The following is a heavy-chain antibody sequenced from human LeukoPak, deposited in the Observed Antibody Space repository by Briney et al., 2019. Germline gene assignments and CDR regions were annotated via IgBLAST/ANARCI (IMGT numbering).Heavy chain of an antibody. Sequence: PSETLSLTCTVSGGSISSSSYYWGWIRQPPGKGLEWIGSIYYSGSTYYNPSLKSRVTISVDTSKNQFSLKLSAVTAADTAMYYCAREDAVSSDDAFDLWGQGTMVTVS. V-gene: IGHV4-39*07. CDR2: IYYSGST. D-gene: IGHD6-19*01. CDR1: GGSISSSSYY. J-gene: IGHJ3*01. CDR3: AREDAVSSDDAFDL.